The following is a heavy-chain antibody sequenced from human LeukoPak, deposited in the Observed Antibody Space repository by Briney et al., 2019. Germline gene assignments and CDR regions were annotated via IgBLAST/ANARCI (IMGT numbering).Heavy chain of an antibody. J-gene: IGHJ4*02. D-gene: IGHD3-22*01. CDR1: GYTFTSYG. CDR3: ARADYYDSRGYTLLGDY. CDR2: ISAYNGNT. V-gene: IGHV1-18*01. Sequence: ASVKVSCKASGYTFTSYGISWVRQAPGQGLEWMGWISAYNGNTNYAQKLQGRVTMTTDTSTSTAYMELRSLRSDDTAIYYCARADYYDSRGYTLLGDYWGQGTLVTVSS.